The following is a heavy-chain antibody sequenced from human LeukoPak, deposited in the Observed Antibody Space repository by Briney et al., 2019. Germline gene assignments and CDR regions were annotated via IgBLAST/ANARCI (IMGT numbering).Heavy chain of an antibody. CDR1: GFTFSSYW. D-gene: IGHD3-10*01. Sequence: GGSLRLSCAASGFTFSSYWMNWARQAPGKGLEWVASINHNGNVNYYVDSVKGRFTIPRDNSKNTLYLQMNSLRAEDTAVYYCARDIGYYGSGSLPDYWGQGTLVTVSS. CDR2: INHNGNVN. V-gene: IGHV3-7*01. CDR3: ARDIGYYGSGSLPDY. J-gene: IGHJ4*02.